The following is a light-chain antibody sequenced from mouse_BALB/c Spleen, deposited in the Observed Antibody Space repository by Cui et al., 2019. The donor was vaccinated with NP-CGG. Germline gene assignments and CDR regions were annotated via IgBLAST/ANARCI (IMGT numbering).Light chain of an antibody. CDR2: GTN. Sequence: QAVVTPEPALTTSPGETVTLTCRSSTGAVTTTNYANWVQEKPDHLFTGLIGGTNNRAPGVPARFSGSLIGDKAALTITGAHTEDEAIYFCALWYSNHWVFGGGTKLTVL. J-gene: IGLJ1*01. CDR1: TGAVTTTNY. CDR3: ALWYSNHWV. V-gene: IGLV1*01.